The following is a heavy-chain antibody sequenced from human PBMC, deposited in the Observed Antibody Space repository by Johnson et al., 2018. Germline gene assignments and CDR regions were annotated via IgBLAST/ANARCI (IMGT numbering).Heavy chain of an antibody. V-gene: IGHV3-11*04. CDR2: ITSSGDSI. Sequence: QVQLQESGPGVVKPSETLSLICNVSGDSVTSSSYYWGWIRQAPGKGLEWLAYITSSGDSISYADSVKGRFTLSRDNTKKSFFLQMNTLRAEDTALYFCARERVFCRGAGCYRHSYYMDVWGKGTTVTVSS. D-gene: IGHD2-15*01. CDR1: GDSVTSSSYY. J-gene: IGHJ6*03. CDR3: ARERVFCRGAGCYRHSYYMDV.